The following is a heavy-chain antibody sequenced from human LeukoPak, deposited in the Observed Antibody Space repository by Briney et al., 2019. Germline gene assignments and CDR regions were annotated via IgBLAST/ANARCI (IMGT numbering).Heavy chain of an antibody. CDR1: GFTFSSYA. Sequence: PGGPLRLSCAASGFTFSSYAMSWVRQAPGKGLEWVSAISGSGGSTYYADSVKGRFTISRDNSKNTLYLQMNSLRAEDTAVYYCAKDMIYGSGSYYNPIFDYWGQGTLVTVSS. D-gene: IGHD3-10*01. CDR2: ISGSGGST. J-gene: IGHJ4*02. V-gene: IGHV3-23*01. CDR3: AKDMIYGSGSYYNPIFDY.